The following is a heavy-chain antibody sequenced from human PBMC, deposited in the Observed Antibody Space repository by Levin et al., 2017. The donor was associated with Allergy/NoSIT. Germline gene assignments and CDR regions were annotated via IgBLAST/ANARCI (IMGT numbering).Heavy chain of an antibody. Sequence: GESLKISCAASGFAFSSYAMNWVRQAPGKGLEWVSGISGNGGGTYYADSVQGRFTISRDNSKNTLYLQMNSLRAEDTAVYFGAKGGYYADNSAYYKLAKTFDCWGQGTLLTVSS. CDR3: AKGGYYADNSAYYKLAKTFDC. CDR2: ISGNGGGT. J-gene: IGHJ4*02. D-gene: IGHD3-22*01. CDR1: GFAFSSYA. V-gene: IGHV3-23*01.